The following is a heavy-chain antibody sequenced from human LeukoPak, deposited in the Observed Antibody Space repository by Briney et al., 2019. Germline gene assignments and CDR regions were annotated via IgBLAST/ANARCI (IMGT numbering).Heavy chain of an antibody. CDR3: ARDHSSSWFDY. V-gene: IGHV3-30*04. J-gene: IGHJ4*02. Sequence: PGGSLRLSCAASGCTFSSYAMHWVRQAPGKGLEWVAVISYDGSNKYYADSVKGRFTISRDNSKNTLYLQMNSLRAEDTAVYYCARDHSSSWFDYWGQGTLVTVSS. CDR2: ISYDGSNK. CDR1: GCTFSSYA. D-gene: IGHD6-13*01.